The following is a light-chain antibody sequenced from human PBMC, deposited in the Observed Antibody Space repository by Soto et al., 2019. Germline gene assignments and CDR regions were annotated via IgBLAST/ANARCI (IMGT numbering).Light chain of an antibody. Sequence: QPVLTQPPSASGTPGQRVTISCSGSSSNIGSNTVTWYQQLPGSAPKLLIYSNDQRPSGVPDRFSGSESGTSASLAITGLQSEDEADYYCAAWDESLNGLVFGGGTKLTVL. V-gene: IGLV1-44*01. CDR3: AAWDESLNGLV. CDR2: SND. CDR1: SSNIGSNT. J-gene: IGLJ2*01.